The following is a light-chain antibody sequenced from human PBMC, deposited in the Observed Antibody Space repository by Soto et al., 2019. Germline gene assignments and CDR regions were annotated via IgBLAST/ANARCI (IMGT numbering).Light chain of an antibody. V-gene: IGKV1D-8*01. CDR2: DTS. CDR1: QDIGHY. Sequence: VIWMTQSPSFLSAIRGDRVTISCRMSQDIGHYLAWYRQKPAKAPELLIYDTSRLQTGAPSRFSGSGSGTYFTLTISSLQSEDFATYYCQQYYTFPLYTFGQGTKLEI. J-gene: IGKJ2*01. CDR3: QQYYTFPLYT.